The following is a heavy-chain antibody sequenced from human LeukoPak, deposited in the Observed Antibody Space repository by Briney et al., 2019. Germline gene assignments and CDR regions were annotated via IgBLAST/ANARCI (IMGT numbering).Heavy chain of an antibody. D-gene: IGHD6-19*01. J-gene: IGHJ4*02. V-gene: IGHV4-39*07. Sequence: SETLSLTCTVSGGSISTSNYYWGWIRQPPGKGLEWIGSIYYSGSTYYNPSLKSRVTISVDTSKNQFSLKLNSVTAADTAVYYCARGFSGWYLRYFDYWGQGTLVTVSS. CDR1: GGSISTSNYY. CDR3: ARGFSGWYLRYFDY. CDR2: IYYSGST.